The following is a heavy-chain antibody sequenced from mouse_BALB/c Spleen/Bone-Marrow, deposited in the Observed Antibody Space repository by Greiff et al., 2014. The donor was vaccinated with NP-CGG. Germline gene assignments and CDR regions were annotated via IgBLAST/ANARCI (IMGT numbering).Heavy chain of an antibody. D-gene: IGHD4-1*01. CDR2: IDPANGNT. CDR1: GFNIKDTY. Sequence: VQLKQSGAELVKPGASVKLSCTASGFNIKDTYMHWVKQRPEQGLEWIGRIDPANGNTKYDPKFQGKATITADTSSNTAYLQLSRLTSEDTAVYYCASWEYYAMDYWGQGTSVTVSS. J-gene: IGHJ4*01. V-gene: IGHV14-3*02. CDR3: ASWEYYAMDY.